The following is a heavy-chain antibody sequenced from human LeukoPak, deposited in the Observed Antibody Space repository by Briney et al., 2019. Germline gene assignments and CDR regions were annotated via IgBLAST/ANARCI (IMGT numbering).Heavy chain of an antibody. CDR3: AKVKAYNWNERFDY. D-gene: IGHD1-1*01. V-gene: IGHV3-23*01. CDR2: ISSSGSTT. J-gene: IGHJ4*02. CDR1: GFTFSSYA. Sequence: GGSLRLSCAASGFTFSSYAMSRVRQAPGRGLEWVSGISSSGSTTYYADSVKGRFTISRDNSKNTLYLQMNSLRAEDTAVYYCAKVKAYNWNERFDYWGQGTLVTVSS.